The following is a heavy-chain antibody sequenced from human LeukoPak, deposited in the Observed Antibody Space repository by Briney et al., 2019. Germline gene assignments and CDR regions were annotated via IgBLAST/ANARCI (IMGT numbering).Heavy chain of an antibody. V-gene: IGHV4-34*01. CDR2: INHSGST. Sequence: SETLSLTCAVYGGSFSGYYWSWIRQPPGKGLEWIGEINHSGSTNYNPSLKSRVTISVNTSKNQFSLKLSSVTAADTAVYYCARQRDWFDPWGQGTLVTVSS. D-gene: IGHD6-25*01. CDR3: ARQRDWFDP. J-gene: IGHJ5*02. CDR1: GGSFSGYY.